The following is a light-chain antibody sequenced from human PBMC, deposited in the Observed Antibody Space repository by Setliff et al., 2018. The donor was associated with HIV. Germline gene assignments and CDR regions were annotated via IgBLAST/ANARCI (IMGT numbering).Light chain of an antibody. Sequence: QSVLTQPPSVSGSPGQSVTISCTGTSSDVGFYNRVSWYQQPPGTAPKLMISEVSNRPSGVPDRFSGSKSGNTASLTISGLRAEDEADYYCSSYTSSTTWVFGTGTKVT. V-gene: IGLV2-18*02. CDR2: EVS. CDR3: SSYTSSTTWV. CDR1: SSDVGFYNR. J-gene: IGLJ1*01.